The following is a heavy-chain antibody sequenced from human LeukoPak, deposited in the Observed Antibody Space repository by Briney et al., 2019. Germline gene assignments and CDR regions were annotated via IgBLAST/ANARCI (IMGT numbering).Heavy chain of an antibody. CDR3: AREGESLHFFDY. V-gene: IGHV3-33*01. CDR2: IWYDGSNK. D-gene: IGHD2-21*01. Sequence: GGSLRLSCAASGFTFSSYGIHWVRQAPGKGLEWVAVIWYDGSNKYYADSVKGRFTISRDNSKNTLYLQMNSLRAEDTAVYCYAREGESLHFFDYWGQGTLVTVSS. CDR1: GFTFSSYG. J-gene: IGHJ4*02.